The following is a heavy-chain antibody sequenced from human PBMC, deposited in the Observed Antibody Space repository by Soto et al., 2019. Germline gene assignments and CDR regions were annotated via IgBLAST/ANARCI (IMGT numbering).Heavy chain of an antibody. J-gene: IGHJ4*02. CDR2: IKQDGSEK. CDR1: GFTFRDYW. Sequence: EVQLVESGGGLVRPGGSLRLSCAASGFTFRDYWMSWVRQAPGKGLEWVANIKQDGSEKSYVDSVKGRFTISRDNARNSLFLQMNNLKPEDTAVYYCATYSGSFQFWGQGTLVTVSS. D-gene: IGHD1-26*01. V-gene: IGHV3-7*03. CDR3: ATYSGSFQF.